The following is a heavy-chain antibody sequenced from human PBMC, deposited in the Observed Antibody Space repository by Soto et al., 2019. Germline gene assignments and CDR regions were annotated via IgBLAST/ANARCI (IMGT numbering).Heavy chain of an antibody. CDR1: GYSFSTHW. CDR2: IYPGDSDT. V-gene: IGHV5-51*01. J-gene: IGHJ6*02. D-gene: IGHD3-10*01. Sequence: GESLKISCKGSGYSFSTHWIGWVRQMPGKGLEWMGTIYPGDSDTRYNPSFQGQVAISVDTSISTTYLQLSGLQASDTAVYYCARSPVRGVIINYYYYYGMDVWGQGTTVTVSS. CDR3: ARSPVRGVIINYYYYYGMDV.